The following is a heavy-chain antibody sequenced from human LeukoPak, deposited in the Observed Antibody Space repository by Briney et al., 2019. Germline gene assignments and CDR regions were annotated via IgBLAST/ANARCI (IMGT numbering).Heavy chain of an antibody. V-gene: IGHV1-2*02. D-gene: IGHD4-17*01. CDR1: GYTFTLTDYY. CDR3: ARFTVTNFYYYGMDV. J-gene: IGHJ6*02. Sequence: ASVKVSCKASGYTFTLTDYYIHWARQAPGQGLEWMGWINPDSGGTNYAQKFQGTVTMTRDTSLSTAYMELSRLRSDDTAIYYCARFTVTNFYYYGMDVWGQGTTVTVSS. CDR2: INPDSGGT.